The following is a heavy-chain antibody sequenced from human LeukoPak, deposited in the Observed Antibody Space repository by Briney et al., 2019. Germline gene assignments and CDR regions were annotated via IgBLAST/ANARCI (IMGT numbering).Heavy chain of an antibody. CDR2: ISTYNGNT. V-gene: IGHV1-18*01. CDR3: ASDPRIAVAGNY. Sequence: ASVKVSCKASGYTFTSYGISWVRQAPGQGLEWMGWISTYNGNTNYAQNLQGRVTMTTDTSTSTAYMELRSLRSGDTAVYYCASDPRIAVAGNYWGQGTLVTVSS. D-gene: IGHD6-19*01. J-gene: IGHJ4*02. CDR1: GYTFTSYG.